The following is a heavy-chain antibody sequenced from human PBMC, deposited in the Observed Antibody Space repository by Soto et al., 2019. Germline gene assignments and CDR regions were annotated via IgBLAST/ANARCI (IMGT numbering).Heavy chain of an antibody. CDR3: ARVVGAKGPFYY. V-gene: IGHV1-69*06. CDR2: IIPIFGTA. J-gene: IGHJ4*02. CDR1: GGTFSSYA. Sequence: QVQLVQSGAEVKKPGSSVKVSCKASGGTFSSYAISWVRQAPGQGLEWMGGIIPIFGTANYAQKFQGRVTIAADKSTSTAYMELSSRRSEDTAVYYFARVVGAKGPFYYWGQGTLVTVSS.